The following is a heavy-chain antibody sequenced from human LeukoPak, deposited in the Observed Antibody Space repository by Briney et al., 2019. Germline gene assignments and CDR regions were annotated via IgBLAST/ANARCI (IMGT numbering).Heavy chain of an antibody. CDR2: INQNAGT. Sequence: SETLSLTCAISGGSIRGYYWSWVRQSPGKGLEWIGDINQNAGTDYNPSLKSRVTMSIDSSKNQISLNVTAATAADTAIYYCARGRTRLSWLDPWGQGTLVTVSS. CDR1: GGSIRGYY. CDR3: ARGRTRLSWLDP. V-gene: IGHV4-34*01. J-gene: IGHJ5*02. D-gene: IGHD6-6*01.